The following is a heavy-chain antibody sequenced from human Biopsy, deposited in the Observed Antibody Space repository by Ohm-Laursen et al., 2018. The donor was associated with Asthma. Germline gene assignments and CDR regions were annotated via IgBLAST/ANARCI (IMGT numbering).Heavy chain of an antibody. CDR1: GFVFSQCG. J-gene: IGHJ3*02. CDR3: ARQSGQDYGDSSGFDI. CDR2: VSTDGHNK. V-gene: IGHV3-30*03. D-gene: IGHD3-22*01. Sequence: SLRLSCTASGFVFSQCGMHWVRQGPGKGLEWVALVSTDGHNKYYEDSVKGRFTISRDNSRNRLYLQINRLTVEDSAVYFCARQSGQDYGDSSGFDIWGQGTKVAVSS.